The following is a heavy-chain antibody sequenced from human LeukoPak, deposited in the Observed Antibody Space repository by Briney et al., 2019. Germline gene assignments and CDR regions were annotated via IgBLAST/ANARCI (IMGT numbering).Heavy chain of an antibody. J-gene: IGHJ4*02. CDR2: IKSKTDGGIT. Sequence: GGSLRLSCAASGFTFSNAWMSWVRQAPGKGLEWVGRIKSKTDGGITDYAAPVKGRFTISRDDSKNTLYLQMNSLKTEDTAVYYCTTDIVVVPAAIRVDYWGQGTLVTVSS. CDR3: TTDIVVVPAAIRVDY. V-gene: IGHV3-15*01. CDR1: GFTFSNAW. D-gene: IGHD2-2*02.